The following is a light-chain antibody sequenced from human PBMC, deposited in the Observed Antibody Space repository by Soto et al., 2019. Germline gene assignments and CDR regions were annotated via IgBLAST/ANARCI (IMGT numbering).Light chain of an antibody. J-gene: IGKJ1*01. CDR3: QQSYSTPRR. CDR1: QSISSR. Sequence: EIRMTQSPSSLSASVGDRVNIXCRASQSISSRVVWYQQKAGEAPKLPIYNESSLDSWVQSRFSGSGSGTEFTITISSLQPDDFATYYSQQSYSTPRRFGQGTKVDI. V-gene: IGKV1-5*03. CDR2: NES.